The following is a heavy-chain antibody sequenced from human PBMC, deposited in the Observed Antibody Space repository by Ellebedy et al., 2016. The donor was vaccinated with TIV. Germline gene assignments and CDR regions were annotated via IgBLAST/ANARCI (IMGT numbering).Heavy chain of an antibody. CDR1: GFTFSDYY. D-gene: IGHD2-2*01. CDR2: ISSSSSYT. CDR3: ASYCSSTRCPTDYYYGLDV. V-gene: IGHV3-11*06. J-gene: IGHJ6*02. Sequence: GESLKISCAASGFTFSDYYMSWIRQAPGKGLEWVSYISSSSSYTNYADSVKGRFTISRDNAKNSLFLQMNSLRAEDTAVYYCASYCSSTRCPTDYYYGLDVWGQGTTVTVSS.